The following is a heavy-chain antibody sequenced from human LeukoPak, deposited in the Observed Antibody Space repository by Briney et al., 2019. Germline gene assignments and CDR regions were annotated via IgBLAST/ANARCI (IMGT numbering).Heavy chain of an antibody. D-gene: IGHD3-22*01. V-gene: IGHV3-7*03. CDR1: GFTIDKYW. CDR3: ARGTTMTPGIDF. J-gene: IGHJ4*02. Sequence: GGSLRLFCAATGFTIDKYWMNLERQAPGEDLKRVANINQDGSDKSYVDSVKGRFTISRDNAKNSVYLQMNSLRAEDTAVYYCARGTTMTPGIDFWGQGTLVTVSS. CDR2: INQDGSDK.